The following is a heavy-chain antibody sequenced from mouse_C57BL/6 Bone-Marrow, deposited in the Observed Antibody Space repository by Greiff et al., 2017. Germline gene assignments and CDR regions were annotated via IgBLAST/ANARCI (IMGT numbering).Heavy chain of an antibody. D-gene: IGHD2-5*01. V-gene: IGHV1-42*01. CDR1: GYSFTGYY. CDR2: INPSTGGT. J-gene: IGHJ3*01. CDR3: ARGNYSNSAWLAY. Sequence: VQLQQSGPELVKPGASVKISCKASGYSFTGYYMNWVKQSPEKSLEWIGEINPSTGGTTYNQKFKAKATLTVDKSSSTAYMQLKSLTSEDSAVYYCARGNYSNSAWLAYWGQGTLVTVSA.